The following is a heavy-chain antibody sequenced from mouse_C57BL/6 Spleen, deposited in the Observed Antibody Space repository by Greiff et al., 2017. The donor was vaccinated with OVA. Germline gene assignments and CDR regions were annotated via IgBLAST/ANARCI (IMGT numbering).Heavy chain of an antibody. J-gene: IGHJ2*01. CDR2: INPNNGGT. CDR3: ASRGGSSYYFDY. D-gene: IGHD1-1*01. Sequence: EVQLQQSGPELVKPGASVKISCKASGYTFTDYYMNWVKQSHGKSLEWIGDINPNNGGTSYNQKFKGKATLTVDKSSSTAYMELRSLTSEDSAVYYCASRGGSSYYFDYWGQGTTLTVSS. V-gene: IGHV1-26*01. CDR1: GYTFTDYY.